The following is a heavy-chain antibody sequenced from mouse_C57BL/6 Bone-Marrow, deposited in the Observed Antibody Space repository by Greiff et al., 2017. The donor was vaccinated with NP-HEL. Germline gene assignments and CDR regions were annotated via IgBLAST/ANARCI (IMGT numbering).Heavy chain of an antibody. Sequence: EVQLQQSGAELVRPWASVKLSCTASGFNIKDDYMHWVKQRPEQGLEWIGWIDPENGDTEYASKFQGKATITADTSSNTAYLQLSSLTSEDTAVYYCTRLLRLYYYAMDYWGQGTSVTISS. CDR1: GFNIKDDY. CDR2: IDPENGDT. V-gene: IGHV14-4*01. CDR3: TRLLRLYYYAMDY. J-gene: IGHJ4*01. D-gene: IGHD1-2*01.